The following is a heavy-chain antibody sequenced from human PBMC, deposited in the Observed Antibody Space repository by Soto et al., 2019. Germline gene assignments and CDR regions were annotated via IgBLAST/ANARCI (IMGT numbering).Heavy chain of an antibody. CDR3: AKDRRYCSSTCCYRGARYYYGMDV. V-gene: IGHV3-30*18. CDR1: GFTFSSYG. Sequence: QVQLVESGGGVVQPGRSLRLSCAASGFTFSSYGMHWVRQAPGKGLEWVAVISYDGSNKYYADSVKGRFTISRDNSKNTLYLQMNSLRAEDTAVYYCAKDRRYCSSTCCYRGARYYYGMDVWGQGTTVTVSS. CDR2: ISYDGSNK. D-gene: IGHD2-2*01. J-gene: IGHJ6*02.